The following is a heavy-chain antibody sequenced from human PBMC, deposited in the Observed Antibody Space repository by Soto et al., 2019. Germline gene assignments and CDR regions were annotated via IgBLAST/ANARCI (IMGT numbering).Heavy chain of an antibody. CDR2: ISAYNGNT. J-gene: IGHJ4*02. D-gene: IGHD2-15*01. CDR1: GYTFTSYG. V-gene: IGHV1-18*01. CDR3: ARASLLGYCSGGSCYEGRGNYFDY. Sequence: ASVKVSCKASGYTFTSYGISWVRQAPGQGLEWMGWISAYNGNTNYAQKLQGRVTMTTDTSTSTAYMELRSLRSDDTAVYYCARASLLGYCSGGSCYEGRGNYFDYWGQGTLVTVSS.